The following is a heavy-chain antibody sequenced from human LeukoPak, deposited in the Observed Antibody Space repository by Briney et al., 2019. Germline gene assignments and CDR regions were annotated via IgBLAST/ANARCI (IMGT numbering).Heavy chain of an antibody. D-gene: IGHD6-6*01. CDR1: GESFSGYY. CDR2: INHSGST. CDR3: ALHSSSALFDY. V-gene: IGHV4-34*01. J-gene: IGHJ4*02. Sequence: SETLSLTCAVYGESFSGYYWSWIRQPPGKGLEWIGEINHSGSTNYNPSLKSRVTISVGTSKNQFSLKLSSVTAADTAVYYCALHSSSALFDYWGQGTLVTVSS.